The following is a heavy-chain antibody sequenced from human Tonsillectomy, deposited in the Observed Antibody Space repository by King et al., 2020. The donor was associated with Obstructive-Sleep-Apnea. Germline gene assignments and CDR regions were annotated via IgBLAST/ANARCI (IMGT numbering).Heavy chain of an antibody. Sequence: QLQESGPGLVKPSQTLSLTCTVSGGSISSGGYYWSWIRQHPGKDLEWIGYIYYSGSTYYNPSLMSRVTISVDTSKNQFSLKLSSVTAADTAVYYCARGKRIVSLVDYWGQGTLVTVSS. D-gene: IGHD3-16*02. CDR1: GGSISSGGYY. J-gene: IGHJ4*02. V-gene: IGHV4-31*03. CDR3: ARGKRIVSLVDY. CDR2: IYYSGST.